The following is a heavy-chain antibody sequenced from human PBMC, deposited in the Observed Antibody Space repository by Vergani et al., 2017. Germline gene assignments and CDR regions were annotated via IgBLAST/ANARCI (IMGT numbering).Heavy chain of an antibody. CDR1: GFSFSGYW. CDR3: AKGGGSSWAFDP. CDR2: IKSDGSIT. Sequence: EVQLVESGGGLIHPGGSLRLSCEGSGFSFSGYWMHWVRQSPEKGLVWVSRIKSDGSITNYADSVKGRFTISRDNSKNSLYLQMNSLRTEDTALYYCAKGGGSSWAFDPWGQGTLVTVSS. J-gene: IGHJ5*02. D-gene: IGHD6-13*01. V-gene: IGHV3-74*01.